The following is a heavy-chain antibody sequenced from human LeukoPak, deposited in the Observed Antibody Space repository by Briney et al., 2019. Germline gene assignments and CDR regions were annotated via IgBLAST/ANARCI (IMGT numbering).Heavy chain of an antibody. D-gene: IGHD1-1*01. CDR3: AKAEMIETTGTLSHRTFYN. V-gene: IGHV3-23*01. CDR1: GFTFSNFA. CDR2: ISASGGVT. Sequence: PGGSLRLSCGASGFTFSNFAMRWVRQAPGKGLEWVSAISASGGVTNYADSVKGRFTVSRDNSLSTLYLQMNSLRAEDTAVYYCAKAEMIETTGTLSHRTFYNWGQGTLVTVSS. J-gene: IGHJ4*02.